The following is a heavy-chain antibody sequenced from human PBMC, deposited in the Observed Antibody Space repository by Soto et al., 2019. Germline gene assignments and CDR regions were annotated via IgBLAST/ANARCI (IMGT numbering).Heavy chain of an antibody. CDR1: GFTFSSYA. D-gene: IGHD5-12*01. Sequence: QVQLVESGGGGVQPGRSLRLSCAASGFTFSSYAMHWVRQAPGKGLEWVAVISYDGSNKYYADSVKGRFTISRDNSKNTLYLQMNSLRAEDTAVYYCARDPLERWLQSQAFDIWGQGTMVTVSS. CDR3: ARDPLERWLQSQAFDI. V-gene: IGHV3-30-3*01. CDR2: ISYDGSNK. J-gene: IGHJ3*02.